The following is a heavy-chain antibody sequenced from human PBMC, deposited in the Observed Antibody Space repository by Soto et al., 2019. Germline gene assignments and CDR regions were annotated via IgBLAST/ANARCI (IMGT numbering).Heavy chain of an antibody. D-gene: IGHD2-15*01. Sequence: GGSLRLSCAASGFTFSSYAMSWVRQAPGKGLEWVSAISGSGGSTYYADSVKGRFTTSRDNSKNTLYLQMNSLSAEDTAVYYCAKELVVVAATLFGAFDIWGQGTMVTVSS. V-gene: IGHV3-23*01. J-gene: IGHJ3*02. CDR1: GFTFSSYA. CDR3: AKELVVVAATLFGAFDI. CDR2: ISGSGGST.